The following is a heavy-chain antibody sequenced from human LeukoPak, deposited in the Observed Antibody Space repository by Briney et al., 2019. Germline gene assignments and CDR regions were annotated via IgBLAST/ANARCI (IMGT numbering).Heavy chain of an antibody. CDR3: AKALDDYVVS. Sequence: SETLSLTCAVYGGSFSGYYWSWIRQPPGKGLEWIGEINHSGSTNYNPSLKSRVTISVDTSKNQFSLKLSSVTAADTAVYYCAKALDDYVVSWGQGTLVTVSS. V-gene: IGHV4-34*01. CDR2: INHSGST. CDR1: GGSFSGYY. J-gene: IGHJ5*02. D-gene: IGHD4-17*01.